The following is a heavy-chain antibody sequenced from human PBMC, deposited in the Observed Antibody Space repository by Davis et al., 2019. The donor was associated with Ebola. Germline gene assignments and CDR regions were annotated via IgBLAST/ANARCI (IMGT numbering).Heavy chain of an antibody. CDR3: ASYFWSGDYMDI. J-gene: IGHJ6*03. D-gene: IGHD3-3*01. Sequence: ASVHVSCQASRYTFIPSNIYRVRQAPGQGLALMGWINPKSGGTSHAHKFQGRISMTRDTTINTAYMDLSSLTSDDTAVYYCASYFWSGDYMDIWGQGTTVIVSS. V-gene: IGHV1-2*02. CDR1: RYTFIPSN. CDR2: INPKSGGT.